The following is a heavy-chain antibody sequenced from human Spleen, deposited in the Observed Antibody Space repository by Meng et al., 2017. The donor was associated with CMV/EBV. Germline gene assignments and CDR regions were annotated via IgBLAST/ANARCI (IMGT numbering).Heavy chain of an antibody. J-gene: IGHJ4*02. CDR3: AREDFDSSGYYAY. CDR2: IYYSGST. V-gene: IGHV4-61*01. D-gene: IGHD3-22*01. Sequence: VSGGSVSSGRYYWSWIRQPPGKGLEWIGYIYYSGSTNYNPSLKSRVTISVDTSKNQFSLKLSSVTAADTAVYYCAREDFDSSGYYAYWGQGTLVTVSS. CDR1: GGSVSSGRYY.